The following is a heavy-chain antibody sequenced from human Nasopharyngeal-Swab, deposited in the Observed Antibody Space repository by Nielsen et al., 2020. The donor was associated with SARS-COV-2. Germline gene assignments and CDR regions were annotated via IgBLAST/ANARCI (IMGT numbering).Heavy chain of an antibody. V-gene: IGHV4-39*01. CDR2: IYYSGST. D-gene: IGHD2-15*01. Sequence: WIRQPPGKGLEWIGSIYYSGSTHYNPSLKSRVTISVDTSKNQFSLKLSSVTAADTAVYYCARQGTRCSGGSCYWDAFDIWGQGTMVTVSS. CDR3: ARQGTRCSGGSCYWDAFDI. J-gene: IGHJ3*02.